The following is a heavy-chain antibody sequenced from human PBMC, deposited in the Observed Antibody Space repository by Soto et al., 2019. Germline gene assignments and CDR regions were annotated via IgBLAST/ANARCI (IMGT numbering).Heavy chain of an antibody. V-gene: IGHV3-30-3*01. D-gene: IGHD2-15*01. Sequence: QVQLVESGGGVVQPGRSLRLSCAASGFTFSSYAMHWVRQAPGKGLEWVAVISYDGSNKYYADSVNGRFTISRDNSNNSLYLQMNSLRAEDTAVYYCARVPASSGRAHFDYWGQGTLVTVSS. CDR3: ARVPASSGRAHFDY. CDR2: ISYDGSNK. J-gene: IGHJ4*02. CDR1: GFTFSSYA.